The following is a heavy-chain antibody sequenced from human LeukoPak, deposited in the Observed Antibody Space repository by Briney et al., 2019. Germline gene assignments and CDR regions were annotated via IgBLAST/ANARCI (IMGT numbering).Heavy chain of an antibody. Sequence: GGPLRLSCAASGFTFSSYEMNWVRQAPGKGLEWVSYISSSGSTIYYADSVEGRFTISRDNAKNSLYLQMNSLRAEDTAFYYCARALDVDRPLDYCGQGTLVTVSS. D-gene: IGHD3-10*02. CDR2: ISSSGSTI. V-gene: IGHV3-48*03. J-gene: IGHJ4*02. CDR1: GFTFSSYE. CDR3: ARALDVDRPLDY.